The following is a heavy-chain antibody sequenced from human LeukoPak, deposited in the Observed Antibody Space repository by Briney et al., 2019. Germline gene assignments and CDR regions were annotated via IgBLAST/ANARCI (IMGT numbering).Heavy chain of an antibody. D-gene: IGHD1-26*01. Sequence: SETLSLTCTVSGGSINSGSYFWSWIRQPAGTELEWIGRIYTSGITNYNSSLMSRATISIDTSKNQFSLKLSSVTAADTAVYYCARSNSGSYRELDYWGQGALVTVSS. CDR2: IYTSGIT. CDR1: GGSINSGSYF. CDR3: ARSNSGSYRELDY. J-gene: IGHJ4*02. V-gene: IGHV4-61*02.